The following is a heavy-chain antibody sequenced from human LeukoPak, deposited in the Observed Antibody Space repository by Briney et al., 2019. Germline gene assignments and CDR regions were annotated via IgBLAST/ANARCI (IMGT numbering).Heavy chain of an antibody. CDR2: ISYDGSNK. CDR1: GFTFSSYA. V-gene: IGHV3-30-3*01. CDR3: ARDLWQQLVYYFDY. Sequence: TGGSLRLSCAASGFTFSSYAMHWVRQAPGKGLEWVAVISYDGSNKYYADSVKGRFTISRDNSKNTLYLQMNSLRAEDTAVYYCARDLWQQLVYYFDYWGQGTLVTVSS. D-gene: IGHD6-13*01. J-gene: IGHJ4*02.